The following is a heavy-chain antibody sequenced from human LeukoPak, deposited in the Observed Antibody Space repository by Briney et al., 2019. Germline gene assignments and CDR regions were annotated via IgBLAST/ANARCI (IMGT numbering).Heavy chain of an antibody. V-gene: IGHV4-59*01. CDR2: IYYSGST. D-gene: IGHD1-26*01. Sequence: SETLSLTCTVSGGSISSYYWSWIRQPPGKGLEWIGYIYYSGSTNYNPSLKSRVTISVDTSKNQFSLKLSSVTAADTAVYYCARVDSGSYGNYFDYWGQGTLVTVSS. J-gene: IGHJ4*02. CDR3: ARVDSGSYGNYFDY. CDR1: GGSISSYY.